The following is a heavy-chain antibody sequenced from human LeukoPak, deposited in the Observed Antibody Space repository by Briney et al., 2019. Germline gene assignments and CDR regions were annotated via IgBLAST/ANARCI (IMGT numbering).Heavy chain of an antibody. D-gene: IGHD3-16*01. CDR2: IRYDGSNK. CDR3: ARVYDSRFSYYYYYYMDV. CDR1: GFTFSSYG. Sequence: GGSLRLSCAASGFTFSSYGMHWVRQAPGKGLEWVAFIRYDGSNKYYADSVKGRFTISRDNSKNTLYLQMNSLRAEDTAVYYCARVYDSRFSYYYYYYMDVWGKGTTVTVSS. V-gene: IGHV3-30*02. J-gene: IGHJ6*03.